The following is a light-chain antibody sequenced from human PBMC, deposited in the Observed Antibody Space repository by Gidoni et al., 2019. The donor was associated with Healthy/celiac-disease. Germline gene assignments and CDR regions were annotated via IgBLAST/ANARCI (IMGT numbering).Light chain of an antibody. CDR1: QSVSSY. J-gene: IGKJ2*01. CDR2: DAS. V-gene: IGKV3D-11*02. CDR3: QQRSNWYT. Sequence: EIVLTQSPATLSLSPGERATLSRRASQSVSSYLAWYQQKPGQAPRLLIYDASNRATGIPARFSGSGPGTDFTLTISSLEPEDFAVYYCQQRSNWYTFGQGTKLEIK.